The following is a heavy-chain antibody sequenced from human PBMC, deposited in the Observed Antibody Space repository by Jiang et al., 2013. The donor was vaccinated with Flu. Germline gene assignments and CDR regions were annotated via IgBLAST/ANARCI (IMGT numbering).Heavy chain of an antibody. CDR2: INPNSGGT. CDR3: ARVKWMGASPLTY. D-gene: IGHD1-26*01. J-gene: IGHJ4*01. CDR1: GYSFTDYQ. V-gene: IGHV1-2*02. Sequence: VQLLESGAEVQRPGASVKVSCRASGYSFTDYQMHWVRQAPGQGLEWMGWINPNSGGTISAQKFQGRVTMTRDTSISTAYMELGRLRSDDTAVYYCARVKWMGASPLTYWGHGTLVTVSS.